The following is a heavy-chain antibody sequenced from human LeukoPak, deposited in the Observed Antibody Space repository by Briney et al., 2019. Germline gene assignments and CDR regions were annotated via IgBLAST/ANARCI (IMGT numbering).Heavy chain of an antibody. V-gene: IGHV4-4*09. Sequence: NASETLSLTCIVSGGSINGYYWSWLRQPPGKGLEWIAYIYRDDYIYRNGYTNYNPSLKSRVIISIDTSKNQFSLKLSSVTAADTAVYYCAKRQGPTSGSYDWFDPWGQGTLVIVSS. J-gene: IGHJ5*02. CDR3: AKRQGPTSGSYDWFDP. CDR1: GGSINGYY. CDR2: IYRDDYIYRNGYT. D-gene: IGHD1-26*01.